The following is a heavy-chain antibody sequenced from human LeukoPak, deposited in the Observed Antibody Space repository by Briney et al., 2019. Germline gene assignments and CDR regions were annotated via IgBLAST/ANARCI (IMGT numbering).Heavy chain of an antibody. CDR1: EFTFSSYT. CDR3: AKDARIFGVINYFDS. CDR2: ISSSSSYI. J-gene: IGHJ4*02. Sequence: GGSLRLSCAASEFTFSSYTMHWVRQALGTGLEWVSSISSSSSYIYYADSVKGRFTISRDNAKNSVFLEMNSLRVDDTAIYYCAKDARIFGVINYFDSWGQGTLVTVSS. V-gene: IGHV3-21*01. D-gene: IGHD3-3*01.